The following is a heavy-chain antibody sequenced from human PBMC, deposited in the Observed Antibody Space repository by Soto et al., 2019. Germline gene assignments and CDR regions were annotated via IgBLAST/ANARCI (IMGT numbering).Heavy chain of an antibody. CDR2: ISWNSGSL. J-gene: IGHJ6*03. Sequence: EVQLVESGGGLVQPGRSLRLSCAASGFTFDDYAMHWVRQGPGKGLEWVSGISWNSGSLGYADSVKGRFTISRDNAKNSLYLQINSLRPEDTALYYCAKGPGKVPAARDYYYYYMDVWGKGTTVTVSS. D-gene: IGHD2-2*01. CDR3: AKGPGKVPAARDYYYYYMDV. CDR1: GFTFDDYA. V-gene: IGHV3-9*01.